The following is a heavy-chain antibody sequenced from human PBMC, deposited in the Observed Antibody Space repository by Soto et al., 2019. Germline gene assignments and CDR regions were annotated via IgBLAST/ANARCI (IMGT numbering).Heavy chain of an antibody. CDR1: GGTFSSYA. V-gene: IGHV1-69*01. CDR2: IIPIFGTA. CDR3: ARDKGRNYGDYINWFDP. J-gene: IGHJ5*02. Sequence: QVQLVQSGAEVKKPGSSVKVSCTASGGTFSSYAISWVRQAPGQGLEWMGGIIPIFGTANYAQKFQGRVTITADESTSTAYMELSSLRSEDTAVYYCARDKGRNYGDYINWFDPWGQGTLVTVSS. D-gene: IGHD4-17*01.